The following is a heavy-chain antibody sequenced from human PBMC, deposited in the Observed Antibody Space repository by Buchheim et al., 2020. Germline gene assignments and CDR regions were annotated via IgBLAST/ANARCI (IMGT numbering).Heavy chain of an antibody. CDR3: ARGRSSGLVDYLDS. Sequence: EVQLLESGGGLVQPGGSLRLSCAASGFTFSNYAMIWVRQAPGKGLEWVSTIVARYDGTFFADSVKGRFFISRDNSKNTVYVHMSSLRVDDTAVYYCARGRSSGLVDYLDSWGLGTL. J-gene: IGHJ4*02. CDR1: GFTFSNYA. D-gene: IGHD3-22*01. V-gene: IGHV3-23*01. CDR2: IVARYDGT.